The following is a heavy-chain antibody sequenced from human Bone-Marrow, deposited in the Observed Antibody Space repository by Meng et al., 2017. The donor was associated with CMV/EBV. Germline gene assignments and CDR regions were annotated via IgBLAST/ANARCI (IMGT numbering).Heavy chain of an antibody. D-gene: IGHD6-19*01. V-gene: IGHV1-2*02. Sequence: ASVKVSCKASGYTFTGYYIHWVRQAPGQGLEWMGWINPNTGGTNSAQKFRGRVTMTRDTSFSTAYMELSRLRFDDTAMYYCARRADLIVVAGLDYWGQGTLVTVSS. J-gene: IGHJ4*02. CDR1: GYTFTGYY. CDR2: INPNTGGT. CDR3: ARRADLIVVAGLDY.